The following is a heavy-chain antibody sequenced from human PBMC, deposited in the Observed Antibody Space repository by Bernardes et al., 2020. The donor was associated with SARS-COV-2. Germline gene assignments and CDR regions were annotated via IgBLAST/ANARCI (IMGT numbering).Heavy chain of an antibody. CDR1: GFTFSSYW. V-gene: IGHV3-74*01. J-gene: IGHJ6*02. CDR3: ARDRPLRYFDWVNYYYYGMDV. CDR2: INSDGSST. Sequence: GGSLRLSCAASGFTFSSYWMHWVRQAPGKGLVWVSRINSDGSSTSYADSVKGRFTISRDNAKNTLYLQMNSLRAEDTAVYYCARDRPLRYFDWVNYYYYGMDVWGQGTTVTVSS. D-gene: IGHD3-9*01.